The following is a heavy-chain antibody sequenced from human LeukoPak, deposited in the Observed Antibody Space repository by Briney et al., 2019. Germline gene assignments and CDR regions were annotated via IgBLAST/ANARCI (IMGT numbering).Heavy chain of an antibody. CDR3: ARENNEALRDYLVGWYFDL. CDR1: GFTFSDYY. CDR2: ISSSGSTI. V-gene: IGHV3-11*01. Sequence: GGSLRLSCAASGFTFSDYYMSWIRQAPGKGLEWVSYISSSGSTIYYADSVKGRFTISRDNAKNSLYLQMNSLRAEDTAVYYCARENNEALRDYLVGWYFDLWGRGTLVTVSS. D-gene: IGHD4-17*01. J-gene: IGHJ2*01.